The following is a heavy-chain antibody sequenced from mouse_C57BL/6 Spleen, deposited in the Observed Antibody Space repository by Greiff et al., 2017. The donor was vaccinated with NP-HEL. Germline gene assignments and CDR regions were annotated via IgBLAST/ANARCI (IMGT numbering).Heavy chain of an antibody. CDR3: ASREDAWFAY. Sequence: EVQLQQSGPELVKPGASVKISCKASGYSFTDSNMNWVKQSNGKRLEWIGVINPNYGTTSYNQKFKGKATLTVDHYSSTAYMQLNSLTSEDSAVDYCASREDAWFAYWGQGTLVTVSA. V-gene: IGHV1-39*01. CDR1: GYSFTDSN. D-gene: IGHD3-3*01. J-gene: IGHJ3*01. CDR2: INPNYGTT.